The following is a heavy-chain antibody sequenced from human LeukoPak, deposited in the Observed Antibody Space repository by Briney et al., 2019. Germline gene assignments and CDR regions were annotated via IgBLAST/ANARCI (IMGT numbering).Heavy chain of an antibody. CDR2: ISYDGSNK. J-gene: IGHJ6*04. Sequence: GRSLRLSCEASGFTLSSYAMHWVRQAPGKGLEWVAVISYDGSNKYYADSVEGRFTISRDNSKNTLYLQMNSLRAEDTAVYYCARELQHVVPAAIPFGYYGMDVWGKGTTVTVSS. CDR3: ARELQHVVPAAIPFGYYGMDV. D-gene: IGHD2-2*01. V-gene: IGHV3-30*04. CDR1: GFTLSSYA.